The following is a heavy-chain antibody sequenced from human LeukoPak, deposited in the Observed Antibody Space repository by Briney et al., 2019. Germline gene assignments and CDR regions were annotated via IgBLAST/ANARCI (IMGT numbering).Heavy chain of an antibody. CDR1: GFTFSSYE. CDR3: GRDCSSTSCPGYYYYYGMDV. J-gene: IGHJ6*04. Sequence: PGGSLRLSCAASGFTFSSYEMNWVRQAPGKGLEWVSYISSSGSTIYYADSVKGRFTISRDNAKNSLYLQMNSLRAEDTAVYYCGRDCSSTSCPGYYYYYGMDVWGKGTTVTVSS. V-gene: IGHV3-48*03. CDR2: ISSSGSTI. D-gene: IGHD2-2*01.